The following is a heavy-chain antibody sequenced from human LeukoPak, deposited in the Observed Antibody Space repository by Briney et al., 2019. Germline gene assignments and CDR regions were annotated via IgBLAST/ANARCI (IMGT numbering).Heavy chain of an antibody. V-gene: IGHV4-4*07. CDR3: AREGGSSWPPGSGYYYYMDA. D-gene: IGHD6-13*01. CDR2: IYTSGST. CDR1: GGSISSYY. J-gene: IGHJ6*03. Sequence: SETVSLTCTVSGGSISSYYWSWIRQPAGKGLEWIGRIYTSGSTDYNPSLKSRVTMSVDTSKKQFSLKLKSVTAADTAVYYCAREGGSSWPPGSGYYYYMDAWGKGTTVTASS.